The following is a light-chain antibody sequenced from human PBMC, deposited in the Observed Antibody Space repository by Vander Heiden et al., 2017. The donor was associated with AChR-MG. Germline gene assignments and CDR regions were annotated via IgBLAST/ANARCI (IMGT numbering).Light chain of an antibody. CDR1: SSNIGRNY. CDR2: RNN. V-gene: IGLV1-47*01. J-gene: IGLJ3*02. CDR3: AAWDDSLRGGV. Sequence: QSVLTQAPSASGTPGQRVTISCSGSSSNIGRNYVYWYQRVPGAAPKLLISRNNERPSGAPDRFAGSNSGTSVFLAISGLRSEDEGDYYCAAWDDSLRGGVFGGGTKLTVL.